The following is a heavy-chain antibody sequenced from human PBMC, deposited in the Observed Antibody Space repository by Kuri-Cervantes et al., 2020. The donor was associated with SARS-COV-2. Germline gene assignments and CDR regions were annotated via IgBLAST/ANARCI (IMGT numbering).Heavy chain of an antibody. V-gene: IGHV3-11*01. D-gene: IGHD1-14*01. Sequence: GESLKISCAASGFTFSDYYMSWIRQAPGKGLEWVSYISSSGSTIYYADSVKGRFTISRDNAKNSLYLQMNSLRAEDTAVYYCARDRGTTRINWFDPWGQGTLVTVSS. CDR3: ARDRGTTRINWFDP. CDR1: GFTFSDYY. CDR2: ISSSGSTI. J-gene: IGHJ5*02.